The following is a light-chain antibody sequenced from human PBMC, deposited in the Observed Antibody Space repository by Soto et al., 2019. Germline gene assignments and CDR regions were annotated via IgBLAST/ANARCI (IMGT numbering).Light chain of an antibody. CDR3: HQRQSWPRT. CDR1: QSITRN. V-gene: IGKV3D-15*03. Sequence: EIVMTQSPATLSVSPGERATLSCRASQSITRNLAWYQQSPGQAPRLLIYQTSIRAAGIPARFSASGTGTDFTLTISDVQPEDFAVYYCHQRQSWPRTFGQGTKVDIK. CDR2: QTS. J-gene: IGKJ1*01.